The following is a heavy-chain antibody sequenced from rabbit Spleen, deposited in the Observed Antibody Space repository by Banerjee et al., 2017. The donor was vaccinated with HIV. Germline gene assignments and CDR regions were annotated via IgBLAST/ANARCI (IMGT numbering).Heavy chain of an antibody. CDR3: ARDTGTSFSTYGMDL. V-gene: IGHV1S45*01. Sequence: QEQLVESGGGLVQPEGSLTLTCTASGFSFSSSEYINWVRQAPGKGLEWIGCIDAGSGATTYYATWAKGRFTISRTSSTTVTLQMTSLTAADTATYFCARDTGTSFSTYGMDLWGPGTLVTVS. D-gene: IGHD7-1*01. CDR2: IDAGSGATT. J-gene: IGHJ6*01. CDR1: GFSFSSSEY.